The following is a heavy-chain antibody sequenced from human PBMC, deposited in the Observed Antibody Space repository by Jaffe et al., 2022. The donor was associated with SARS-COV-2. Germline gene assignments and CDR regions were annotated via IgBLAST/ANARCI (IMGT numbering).Heavy chain of an antibody. Sequence: QLRLQESGPGLVKPSETLSLTCTLSGASVSSANYYWGWIRQPPGKGLEWIGNIFYTGTTYNNPSLESRVTISADTSKNQFSLRLSSVTAADTAVYYCARTGYSRSADAYYYGMDVWGQGTTVTVSS. CDR1: GASVSSANYY. CDR2: IFYTGTT. J-gene: IGHJ6*02. D-gene: IGHD6-13*01. V-gene: IGHV4-39*01. CDR3: ARTGYSRSADAYYYGMDV.